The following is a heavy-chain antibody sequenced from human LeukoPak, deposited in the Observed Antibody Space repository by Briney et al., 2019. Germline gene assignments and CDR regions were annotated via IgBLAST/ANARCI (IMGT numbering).Heavy chain of an antibody. CDR2: ISYDGSNK. CDR3: ARAAPSQMDEVGGYFDY. V-gene: IGHV3-30-3*01. D-gene: IGHD2-15*01. CDR1: GFTFSSYA. Sequence: PGGSLRLSCAASGFTFSSYAMHWVRQAPGKGLEWVAVISYDGSNKYYADSVKGRFTISRDNSKNTLYLQMNSLRAEDTAVYYCARAAPSQMDEVGGYFDYWGQGTLVTVSS. J-gene: IGHJ4*02.